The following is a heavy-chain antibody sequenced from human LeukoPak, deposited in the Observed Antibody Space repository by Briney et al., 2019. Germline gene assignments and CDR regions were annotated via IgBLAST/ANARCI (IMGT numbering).Heavy chain of an antibody. CDR3: APRVVVIAAPFDY. CDR2: IRYDGSNK. J-gene: IGHJ4*02. V-gene: IGHV3-30*02. Sequence: GGSLRLSCAASGFTFSSYSMHWVRQAPGKGLEWLAFIRYDGSNKSYSDSVRGRFTISRDNSKNTLYLQMNSLRVEDTAVYYCAPRVVVIAAPFDYWGQGTLVTVSS. D-gene: IGHD2-21*01. CDR1: GFTFSSYS.